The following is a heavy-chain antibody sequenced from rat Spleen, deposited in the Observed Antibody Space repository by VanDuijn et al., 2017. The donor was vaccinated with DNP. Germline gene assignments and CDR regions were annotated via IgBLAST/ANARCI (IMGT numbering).Heavy chain of an antibody. CDR1: GFTFSSYW. CDR3: ASWAPIAPISIANY. CDR2: INTDGVTT. V-gene: IGHV5-58*01. Sequence: EVQLVETGGGLVQPGRSLKLSCVASGFTFSSYWMFWVRQAPGKGLEWVASINTDGVTTYYPDSVKSRFTISRDNAENTVNLQMNSLRSEDTATYYCASWAPIAPISIANYWGQGVMVTVSS. J-gene: IGHJ2*01. D-gene: IGHD1-2*01.